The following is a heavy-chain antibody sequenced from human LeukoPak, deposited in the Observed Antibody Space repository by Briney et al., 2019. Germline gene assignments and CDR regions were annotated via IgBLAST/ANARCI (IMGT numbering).Heavy chain of an antibody. CDR2: IWYDGSNK. CDR3: ARTYYYDSCGYYPFDY. J-gene: IGHJ4*02. V-gene: IGHV3-33*01. D-gene: IGHD3-22*01. Sequence: GGSLRLSCAASGFTFSSYGMHWVRQAPGKGLEWVAVIWYDGSNKYYADSVKGRFTISRDNSKNTLYLQMNSLRAEDTAVYYCARTYYYDSCGYYPFDYWGQGTLVTVSS. CDR1: GFTFSSYG.